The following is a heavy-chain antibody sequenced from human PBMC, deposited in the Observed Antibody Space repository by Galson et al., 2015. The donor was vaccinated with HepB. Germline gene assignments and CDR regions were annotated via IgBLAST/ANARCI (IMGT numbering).Heavy chain of an antibody. CDR2: ISGYNGNT. CDR1: GYSFNSYG. CDR3: ARDHPLKVAGTFDF. J-gene: IGHJ4*02. D-gene: IGHD6-19*01. V-gene: IGHV1-18*01. Sequence: SVKVSCKASGYSFNSYGISWVRQAPGQGLEWMGWISGYNGNTNYAQKVQGRVTMTTDTPTNTAYMDLRTLTSDDTAVYYCARDHPLKVAGTFDFWGQGTLVTVSS.